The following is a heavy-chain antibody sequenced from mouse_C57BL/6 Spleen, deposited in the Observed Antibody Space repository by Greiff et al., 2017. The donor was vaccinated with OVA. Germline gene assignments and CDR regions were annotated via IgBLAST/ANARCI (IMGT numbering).Heavy chain of an antibody. CDR1: GYTFTDYY. J-gene: IGHJ1*03. Sequence: GYTFTDYYMNWVKQSHGKSLEWIGDINPNNGGTSYNQKFKGKATLTVDKSSSTAYMELRSLTSEDSAVYYCARRDYGSSYIYWYFDVWGTGTTVTVSS. V-gene: IGHV1-26*01. CDR2: INPNNGGT. CDR3: ARRDYGSSYIYWYFDV. D-gene: IGHD1-1*01.